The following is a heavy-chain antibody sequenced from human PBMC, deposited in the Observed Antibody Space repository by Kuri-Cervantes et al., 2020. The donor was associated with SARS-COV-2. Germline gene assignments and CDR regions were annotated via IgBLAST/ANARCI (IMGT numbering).Heavy chain of an antibody. CDR3: ARQNCSGTSCYTGPQGWFDP. V-gene: IGHV5-51*01. J-gene: IGHJ5*02. Sequence: KVSCKGSGYSFTSYWIGWVRQMPGKGLEWMGIIYPGDSDTRYSPSFQGQVTISADKSISTAYLQWSSLKASDTAMYYCARQNCSGTSCYTGPQGWFDPWGQGTLVTVSS. CDR1: GYSFTSYW. D-gene: IGHD2-2*02. CDR2: IYPGDSDT.